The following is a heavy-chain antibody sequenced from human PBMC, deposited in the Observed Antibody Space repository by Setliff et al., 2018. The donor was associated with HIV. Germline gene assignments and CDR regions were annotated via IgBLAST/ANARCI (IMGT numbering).Heavy chain of an antibody. CDR2: ISGYDGDT. Sequence: ASVKVSCKSSGYTFTDYFIHWVRQAPGQGLEWMGWISGYDGDTHYVQKFQGRVTITTDESTTTAYMDLISLRSEDTAMYYCARGDSFWSGFYEYWGQGTQVTVSS. CDR3: ARGDSFWSGFYEY. CDR1: GYTFTDYF. J-gene: IGHJ4*02. D-gene: IGHD3-3*01. V-gene: IGHV1-18*04.